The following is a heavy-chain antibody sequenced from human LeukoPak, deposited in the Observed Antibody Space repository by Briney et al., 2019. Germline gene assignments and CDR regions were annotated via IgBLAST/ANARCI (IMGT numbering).Heavy chain of an antibody. CDR3: AKTSVEFDY. J-gene: IGHJ4*02. Sequence: GGSLRLSCAASGFTFSSDWMNWVRQAPGKGLEWVSAISGSGGSTYYADSVKGRFTISRDNSKSTLYLQMNSLRAEDTAVYYCAKTSVEFDYWGQGTLVTVSS. V-gene: IGHV3-23*01. D-gene: IGHD4-23*01. CDR2: ISGSGGST. CDR1: GFTFSSDW.